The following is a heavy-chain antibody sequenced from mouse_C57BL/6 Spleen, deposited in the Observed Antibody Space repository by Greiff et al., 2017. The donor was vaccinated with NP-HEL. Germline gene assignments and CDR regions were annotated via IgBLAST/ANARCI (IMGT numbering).Heavy chain of an antibody. CDR1: GYTFTSYW. V-gene: IGHV1-59*01. D-gene: IGHD3-3*01. CDR2: IDPSDSYT. Sequence: QVQLQQPGAELVRPGTSVKLSCKASGYTFTSYWMHWVKQRPGQGLEWIGVIDPSDSYTNYNQKFKGKATLTVDTSSSTAYMQLSSLTSEDSAVYYCARSLRDYYAMDYWGQGTSVTVSS. CDR3: ARSLRDYYAMDY. J-gene: IGHJ4*01.